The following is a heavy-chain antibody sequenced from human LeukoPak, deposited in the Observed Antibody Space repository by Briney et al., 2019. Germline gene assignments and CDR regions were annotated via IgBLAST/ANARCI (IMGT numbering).Heavy chain of an antibody. Sequence: SVKVSCKASGGTFSSYAISWVRQAPGQGLEWMGGIIPIFGTANYAQKFQGRVTITRDTSASTAYMELSSLRSEDTAVYYCARVVKAIQLWLDYWGQGTLVTVSS. CDR1: GGTFSSYA. V-gene: IGHV1-69*05. J-gene: IGHJ4*02. CDR2: IIPIFGTA. CDR3: ARVVKAIQLWLDY. D-gene: IGHD5-18*01.